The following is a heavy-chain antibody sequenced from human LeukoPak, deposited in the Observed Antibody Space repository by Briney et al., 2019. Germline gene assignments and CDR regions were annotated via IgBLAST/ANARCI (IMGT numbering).Heavy chain of an antibody. D-gene: IGHD2-21*02. CDR2: INPSGGST. V-gene: IGHV1-46*01. J-gene: IGHJ4*02. CDR1: GYIFTSYY. Sequence: ASVKVSCKASGYIFTSYYMHWVRQAPGQGPEWMGKINPSGGSTSYAQKFQGRVTMTRDTSTSKVYMELGSLRSDDTAVYYCARAPCGADCHFDYWGQGALVTVSS. CDR3: ARAPCGADCHFDY.